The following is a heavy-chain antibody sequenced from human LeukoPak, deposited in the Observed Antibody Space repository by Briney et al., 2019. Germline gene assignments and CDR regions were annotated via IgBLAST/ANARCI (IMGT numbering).Heavy chain of an antibody. J-gene: IGHJ4*02. D-gene: IGHD3-3*01. CDR3: ATLDFWSAYSTSDY. CDR1: GFTFSTYT. V-gene: IGHV3-21*01. CDR2: ISSSSTYI. Sequence: GGSLRLSCAASGFTFSTYTMNWVRQAPGKGLEWVSSISSSSTYIYYADSVKGRFTISRDNAKNSLDLQMNSLRAEDTAVYYCATLDFWSAYSTSDYWGQGTLVTVSS.